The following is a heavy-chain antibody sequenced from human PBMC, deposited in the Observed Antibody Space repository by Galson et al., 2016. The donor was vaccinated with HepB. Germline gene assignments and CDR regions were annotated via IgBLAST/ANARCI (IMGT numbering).Heavy chain of an antibody. CDR3: ARASLWFGELFSDGMDV. J-gene: IGHJ6*02. CDR2: INPEGGGT. V-gene: IGHV1-46*01. Sequence: SVKVSCKASGYNFISFHLHWVRQAPGQGLEWVGIINPEGGGTIHAQKFQGRVTMTRDTSTSTVYLELSSLRSEDTAVYYCARASLWFGELFSDGMDVWGQGTTVTVSS. D-gene: IGHD3-10*01. CDR1: GYNFISFH.